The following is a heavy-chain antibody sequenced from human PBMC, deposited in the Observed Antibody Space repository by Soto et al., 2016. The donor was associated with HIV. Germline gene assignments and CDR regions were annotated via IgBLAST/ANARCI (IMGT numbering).Heavy chain of an antibody. CDR2: IYYTGST. Sequence: QVQLQESGPGLVKPSQTLSLTCTVSGGSINSVNYYWSWIRQHPGKGLEWIGYIYYTGSTYYNPSLKSRVTISLDTSKNQFSLKLSSVTAADTAVYYCARVGVLTRGGQNWFDPGAREPWSPSPQ. CDR3: ARVGVLTRGGQNWFDP. CDR1: GGSINSVNYY. D-gene: IGHD3-16*01. J-gene: IGHJ5*02. V-gene: IGHV4-31*03.